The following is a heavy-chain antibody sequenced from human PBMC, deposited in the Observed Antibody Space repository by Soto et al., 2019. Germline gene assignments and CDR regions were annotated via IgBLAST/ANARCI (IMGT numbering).Heavy chain of an antibody. CDR1: GFTLRSYW. CDR2: IKTDASEK. J-gene: IGHJ4*01. CDR3: ARDSGYGSGNSVNHYLDC. V-gene: IGHV3-7*01. Sequence: EEQLVASGGGLVQPGGSLRLSCAASGFTLRSYWMSWVRQAPGKGLEWLATIKTDASEKKYVDSVKGRFTVFRDNAKNSLYLQIDSLRAEATAFYYCARDSGYGSGNSVNHYLDCWGRGTLVTVSS. D-gene: IGHD3-10*01.